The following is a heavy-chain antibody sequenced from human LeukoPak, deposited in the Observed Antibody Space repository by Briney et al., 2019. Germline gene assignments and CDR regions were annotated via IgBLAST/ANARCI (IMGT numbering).Heavy chain of an antibody. CDR3: AKDQMVRGVISWFDP. Sequence: GGSLRLSCAASGFTFSSYAMSWVRQAPGKGLEWVSAISGSGGSTYYADSVKGRFTISRDNSKNTLYLQMNSLRAEDTAVYYCAKDQMVRGVISWFDPWGQGTLVTVSS. CDR1: GFTFSSYA. D-gene: IGHD3-10*01. CDR2: ISGSGGST. J-gene: IGHJ5*02. V-gene: IGHV3-23*01.